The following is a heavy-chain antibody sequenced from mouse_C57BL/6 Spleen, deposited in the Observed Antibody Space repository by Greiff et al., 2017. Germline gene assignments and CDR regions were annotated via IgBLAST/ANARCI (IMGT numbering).Heavy chain of an antibody. CDR3: ARNGYWYYFDY. J-gene: IGHJ2*01. CDR1: GYTFTSYW. Sequence: VKLQQPGAELVRPGSSVKLSCKASGYTFTSYWMDWVKQRPGQGLEWIGNIYPSDSETHYNQKFKDKATLTVDKSSSTAYMQLSSLTSEDSAVYYCARNGYWYYFDYWGQGTTLTVSS. D-gene: IGHD2-3*01. CDR2: IYPSDSET. V-gene: IGHV1-61*01.